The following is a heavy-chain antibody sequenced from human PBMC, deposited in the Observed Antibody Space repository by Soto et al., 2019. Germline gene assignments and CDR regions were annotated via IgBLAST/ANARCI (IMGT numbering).Heavy chain of an antibody. J-gene: IGHJ3*02. CDR3: ARDRCSGGSCDAFDI. CDR1: GYTFTGYY. V-gene: IGHV1-2*02. CDR2: INPNSGGT. Sequence: GASVKVSCKASGYTFTGYYIHWVRQAPGQGLEWMGWINPNSGGTNYAQKFQGRVTMTRDTSISTAYMELSRLRSDDTAVYYCARDRCSGGSCDAFDIWGQGTMVTVS. D-gene: IGHD2-15*01.